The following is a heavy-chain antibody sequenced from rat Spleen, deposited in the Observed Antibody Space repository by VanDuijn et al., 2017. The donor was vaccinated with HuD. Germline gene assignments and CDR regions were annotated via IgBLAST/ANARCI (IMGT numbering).Heavy chain of an antibody. CDR2: ISIGGGT. Sequence: QVQLKESGPGLVQPSQTLSLTCTVSGFSLTSNGVSWVRQPPGKGLEWIAAISIGGGTYYNSALKSRLSISRDTSKSQVFVKMNSLQTEDTATYFCIREGRSIDITTDWFAYWGQGTLVTVSS. D-gene: IGHD1-9*01. CDR1: GFSLTSNG. V-gene: IGHV2S12*01. J-gene: IGHJ3*01. CDR3: IREGRSIDITTDWFAY.